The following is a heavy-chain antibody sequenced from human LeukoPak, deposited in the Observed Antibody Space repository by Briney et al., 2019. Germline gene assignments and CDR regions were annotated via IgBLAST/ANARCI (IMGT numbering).Heavy chain of an antibody. CDR3: ERAMYRIGCGEIVPTPHYFDY. CDR2: INPNSGGT. CDR1: GYTFTGYY. Sequence: ASVKVSCKASGYTFTGYYMHWVRKAPGQGLEWMGWINPNSGGTNYAQKFQGRVTMTRDTSISTAYMELSRLRSDATAVYCCERAMYRIGCGEIVPTPHYFDYGGQGTLVSVSS. V-gene: IGHV1-2*02. D-gene: IGHD6-25*01. J-gene: IGHJ4*02.